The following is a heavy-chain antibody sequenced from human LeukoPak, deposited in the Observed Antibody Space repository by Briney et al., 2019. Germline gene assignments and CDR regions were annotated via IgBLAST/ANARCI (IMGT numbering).Heavy chain of an antibody. Sequence: PGGSLRLSCAASGFTFSSYWMSWVCQAPGKGLEWVANIKQDGSEKYYVDSVKGRFTISRDNAKNSLYLQMNSLRAEDTAIYYCTRVGYIDEGIDYWGQGTLVTDSS. J-gene: IGHJ4*02. CDR1: GFTFSSYW. CDR2: IKQDGSEK. V-gene: IGHV3-7*04. D-gene: IGHD5-24*01. CDR3: TRVGYIDEGIDY.